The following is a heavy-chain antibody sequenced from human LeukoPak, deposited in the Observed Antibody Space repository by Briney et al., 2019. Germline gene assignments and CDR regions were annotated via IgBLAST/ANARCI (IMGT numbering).Heavy chain of an antibody. CDR3: ATDRRGSSHFDY. V-gene: IGHV1-24*01. Sequence: ASVKVSCKVSGYTLTELSMHWVRQAPGKGLEWMGGFDPEDGETIYAQKFQGRVTMTEDTSTDTAYMELSSLRSEDTAVYYCATDRRGSSHFDYWGQGTLVTVSS. CDR1: GYTLTELS. CDR2: FDPEDGET. D-gene: IGHD1-26*01. J-gene: IGHJ4*02.